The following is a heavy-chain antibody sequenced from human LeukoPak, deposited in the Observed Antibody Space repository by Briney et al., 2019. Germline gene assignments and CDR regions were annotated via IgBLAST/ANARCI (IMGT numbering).Heavy chain of an antibody. D-gene: IGHD5-24*01. CDR3: ARAGGMATILGDDAFDI. J-gene: IGHJ3*02. V-gene: IGHV3-23*01. CDR2: ISGSGGST. Sequence: GGSLRLSCAASGFTFSSYAMSWVRQAPGKGLEWVSAISGSGGSTYYADSVKGRFTISRDNSKNTLYLQMTSLRAEDTAVYYCARAGGMATILGDDAFDIWGQGTMVTVSS. CDR1: GFTFSSYA.